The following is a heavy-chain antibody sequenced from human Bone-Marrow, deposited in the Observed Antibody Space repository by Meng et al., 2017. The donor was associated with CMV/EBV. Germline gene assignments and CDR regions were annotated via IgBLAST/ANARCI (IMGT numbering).Heavy chain of an antibody. CDR2: IYWDDDK. V-gene: IGHV2-5*02. CDR1: GFSLSTSGVG. CDR3: AHNSIRVYFDY. D-gene: IGHD2/OR15-2a*01. Sequence: QIPWKESGPPLGKPPQTLTLTCTFSGFSLSTSGVGVGWIRQPPGKALEWLALIYWDDDKRYSPSLKSRLTITKDTSKNQVVLTMTNMDPVDTATYYCAHNSIRVYFDYWGQGTLVTVSS. J-gene: IGHJ4*02.